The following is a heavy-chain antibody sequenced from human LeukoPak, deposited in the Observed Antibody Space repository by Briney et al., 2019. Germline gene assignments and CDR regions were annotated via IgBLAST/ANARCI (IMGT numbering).Heavy chain of an antibody. CDR1: GVSISSSNR. J-gene: IGHJ3*02. V-gene: IGHV4-4*02. CDR3: AGRNYYDMSI. D-gene: IGHD3-9*01. CDR2: IYHSGSA. Sequence: SGTLSLTCDVSGVSISSSNRWSWVRQPPGKGLEWIGSIYHSGSAYYNPSLKSRVTISVDTSKNQFSLKLSSVTAADTAVYYCAGRNYYDMSIWGQGTMVTVSS.